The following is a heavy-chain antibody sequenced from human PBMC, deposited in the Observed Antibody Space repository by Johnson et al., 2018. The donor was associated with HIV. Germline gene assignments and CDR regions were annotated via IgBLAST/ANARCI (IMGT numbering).Heavy chain of an antibody. D-gene: IGHD3-3*01. V-gene: IGHV3-30*18. CDR1: GFTFTHFA. Sequence: QVQLVESGGDVVQPGRSLRLSCAASGFTFTHFAMDWVRQAPGKGLEWVAVISSDGSTKHYADSVKGRFTISRDNSKNTLYLQMNSLRAEDTAVYYCAKDSEVSGYQPDAFDIWGQGTMVTVSS. CDR3: AKDSEVSGYQPDAFDI. J-gene: IGHJ3*02. CDR2: ISSDGSTK.